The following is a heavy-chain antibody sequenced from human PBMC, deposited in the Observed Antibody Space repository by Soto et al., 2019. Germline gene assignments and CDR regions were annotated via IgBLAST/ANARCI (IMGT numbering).Heavy chain of an antibody. CDR1: GGSISSGGYS. D-gene: IGHD3-10*01. Sequence: SETLSLTCAVSGGSISSGGYSWSWIRQPPGKGLEWIGYIYHSGSINYNPSLKSRVTISVDTSKNQFSLKLSSVTAADTAVYHCARGRTFSPHYYYGSGSYRTYYGMDVWGQGTTVTVSS. J-gene: IGHJ6*02. CDR2: IYHSGSI. CDR3: ARGRTFSPHYYYGSGSYRTYYGMDV. V-gene: IGHV4-30-2*01.